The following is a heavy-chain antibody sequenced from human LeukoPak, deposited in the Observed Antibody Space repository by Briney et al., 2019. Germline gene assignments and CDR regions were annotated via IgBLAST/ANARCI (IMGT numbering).Heavy chain of an antibody. V-gene: IGHV3-30-3*02. CDR2: ISYDGSNK. D-gene: IGHD1-26*01. J-gene: IGHJ4*02. Sequence: HPGRSLRLSCAASGFTFSSYAMHWVRQAPGKGLEWVAVISYDGSNKYYADSVKGRFTISRDNSKNTLYLQMNSLRVEDTAVYYCASGSYRRQDYWGQGTLVTVSS. CDR1: GFTFSSYA. CDR3: ASGSYRRQDY.